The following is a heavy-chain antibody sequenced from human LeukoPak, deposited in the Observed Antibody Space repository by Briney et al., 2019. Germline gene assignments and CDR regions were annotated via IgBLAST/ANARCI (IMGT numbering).Heavy chain of an antibody. Sequence: GGSLRLSCAASGFTFSSYAMSWVRQAPGKGLEWVSDISGSGGSTYYADSVKGRFTISRDNSKNTLYLQMNSLRAEDTAVYYCAKDSSGYSSSCYLRLSAFDIWGQGTMVTVSS. CDR2: ISGSGGST. V-gene: IGHV3-23*01. D-gene: IGHD6-13*01. CDR1: GFTFSSYA. CDR3: AKDSSGYSSSCYLRLSAFDI. J-gene: IGHJ3*02.